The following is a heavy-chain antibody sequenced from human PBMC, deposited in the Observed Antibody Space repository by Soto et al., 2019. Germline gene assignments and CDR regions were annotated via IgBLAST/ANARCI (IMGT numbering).Heavy chain of an antibody. D-gene: IGHD3-16*02. CDR2: IYYSGST. CDR1: GGSISSGDHY. V-gene: IGHV4-30-4*01. Sequence: SETLSLTCTVSGGSISSGDHYWSWIRQPPGKGLEWIGYIYYSGSTYYNPSLKSRVTISVDTSKNQFSLKLSSVTAADTAVYSCARGLGFYDYVWGNYRLNWFDPWGQGTLVTVS. J-gene: IGHJ5*02. CDR3: ARGLGFYDYVWGNYRLNWFDP.